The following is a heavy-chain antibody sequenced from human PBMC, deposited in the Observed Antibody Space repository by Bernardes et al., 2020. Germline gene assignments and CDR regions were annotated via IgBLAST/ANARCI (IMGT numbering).Heavy chain of an antibody. CDR3: ARSTNPNYYDSSAYSPLDAFDI. V-gene: IGHV4-4*02. D-gene: IGHD3-22*01. CDR2: IYHSGST. Sequence: ETLSLTCAVSGGSISSSYWWSWVRQPPGKGLEWIGEIYHSGSTNYNPSLKSRVTISVDKSKNQFSLKLSSVTAADTAVYYCARSTNPNYYDSSAYSPLDAFDIWGQGTMVTVSS. CDR1: GGSISSSYW. J-gene: IGHJ3*02.